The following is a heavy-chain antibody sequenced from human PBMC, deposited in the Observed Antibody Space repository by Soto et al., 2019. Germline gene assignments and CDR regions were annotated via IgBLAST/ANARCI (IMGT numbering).Heavy chain of an antibody. J-gene: IGHJ6*02. D-gene: IGHD2-2*01. CDR1: GFTFSSYG. Sequence: PGGSLRLSCAASGFTFSSYGMHWVRQAPGKGLEWVAVISYDGSNKYYADSVKGRFTISRDNSKNTLYLQMNSLRAEDTAVYYCAKDRIVVVPAAPPNQYYYYYYGMDVWGQGTTVTVSS. V-gene: IGHV3-30*18. CDR3: AKDRIVVVPAAPPNQYYYYYYGMDV. CDR2: ISYDGSNK.